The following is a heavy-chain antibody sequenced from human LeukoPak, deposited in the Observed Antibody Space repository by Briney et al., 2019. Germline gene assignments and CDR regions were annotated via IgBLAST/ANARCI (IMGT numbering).Heavy chain of an antibody. J-gene: IGHJ4*02. CDR1: GYTFTSYG. Sequence: ASVKVSCTASGYTFTSYGISWVRQAPGHGLEGMGWISAYNGNTIYAQRLQGRGTMTTDTSTSTAYMELRSLRSDDTAVYYCARDYYDSSGYLDYWGQGTLVTVSS. CDR3: ARDYYDSSGYLDY. D-gene: IGHD3-22*01. V-gene: IGHV1-18*01. CDR2: ISAYNGNT.